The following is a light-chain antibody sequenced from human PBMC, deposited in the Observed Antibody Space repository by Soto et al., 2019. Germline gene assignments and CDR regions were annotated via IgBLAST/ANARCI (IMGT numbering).Light chain of an antibody. Sequence: EIVMTQSPATLSVSTGERATLSCRASQSVSSNLAWYQQKPGQAPRLLIYGASTRATDIPARFSGSGSGTEFTLTISSLQSEDFAVYYCQQYNNWPQTFGQGTKVDIK. J-gene: IGKJ1*01. V-gene: IGKV3-15*01. CDR1: QSVSSN. CDR3: QQYNNWPQT. CDR2: GAS.